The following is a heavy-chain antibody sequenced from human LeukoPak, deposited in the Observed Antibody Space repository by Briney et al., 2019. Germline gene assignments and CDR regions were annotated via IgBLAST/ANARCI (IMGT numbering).Heavy chain of an antibody. CDR3: ARAIPSTGYTGPFDP. J-gene: IGHJ5*02. V-gene: IGHV4-30-2*01. D-gene: IGHD2-2*02. CDR1: RGSISGGGHY. Sequence: SETLSLTCTVSRGSISGGGHYWNWIRQPPGKGLEWIEYIYHSGSHNYNPSLRSRVSMSLDRSKNQFSLNLTSVTAADTAVYFCARAIPSTGYTGPFDPWGQGTLITI. CDR2: IYHSGSH.